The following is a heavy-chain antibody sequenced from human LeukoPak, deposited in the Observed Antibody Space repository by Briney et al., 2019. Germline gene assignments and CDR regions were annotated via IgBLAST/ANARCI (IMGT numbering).Heavy chain of an antibody. V-gene: IGHV3-21*01. D-gene: IGHD5-24*01. Sequence: PGGSLRLSCAASGFTFSSYSMNWVRQAPGKGLEWVSSISSSSSCIYYADSVKGRFTISRDNAKNSLYLQMNSLRAEDTAVYYCARGDRGGYNGLNYWGQGTLVTVSS. J-gene: IGHJ4*02. CDR2: ISSSSSCI. CDR1: GFTFSSYS. CDR3: ARGDRGGYNGLNY.